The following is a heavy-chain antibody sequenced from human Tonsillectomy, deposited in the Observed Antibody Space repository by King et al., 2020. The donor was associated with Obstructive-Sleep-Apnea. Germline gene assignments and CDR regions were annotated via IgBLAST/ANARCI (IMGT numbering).Heavy chain of an antibody. CDR2: ISSTNSYT. D-gene: IGHD1-26*01. V-gene: IGHV3-11*06. J-gene: IGHJ4*02. CDR1: GFTFSDYY. Sequence: HVQLVESGGGLVKPGGSLRLSCAASGFTFSDYYMSWIRQAPGKGLEWVSYISSTNSYTKYADSVKGRITVSRDNAKNSLYLQMHSLRAEDTAVYYCARLVGGTYPDYWGQGTLVTVSS. CDR3: ARLVGGTYPDY.